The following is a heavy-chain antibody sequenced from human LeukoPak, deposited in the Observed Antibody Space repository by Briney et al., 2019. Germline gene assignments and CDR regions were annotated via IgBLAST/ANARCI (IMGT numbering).Heavy chain of an antibody. D-gene: IGHD2-21*02. CDR1: GFTFSSYG. Sequence: GGSLRLSCSASGFTFSSYGMHWVRQAPGKGLEWVAVIWYDGSNKYYADSVKGRFTISRDNSKNTLYLQMNSLRAEDTAVYYCARVYCGGDCYSEYFQHWGQGTLVTVSS. CDR2: IWYDGSNK. J-gene: IGHJ1*01. V-gene: IGHV3-33*01. CDR3: ARVYCGGDCYSEYFQH.